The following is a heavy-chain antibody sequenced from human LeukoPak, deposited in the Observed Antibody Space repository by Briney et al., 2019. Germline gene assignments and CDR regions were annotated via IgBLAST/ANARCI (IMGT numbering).Heavy chain of an antibody. V-gene: IGHV3-23*01. CDR3: AKVRRIAAAGTAFDQ. CDR1: GFTLSIYP. Sequence: GGSLTLSCAASGFTLSIYPMIWVRQAPGKGLECVSAISGSGGSTYYADSVKGRFTISRDNSKNTLYLQMNSLRAEDTAVYYCAKVRRIAAAGTAFDQWGQGTLVTVSS. J-gene: IGHJ4*02. D-gene: IGHD6-13*01. CDR2: ISGSGGST.